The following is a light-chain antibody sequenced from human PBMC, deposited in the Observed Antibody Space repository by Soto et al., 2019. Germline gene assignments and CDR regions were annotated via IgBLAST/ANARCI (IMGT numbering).Light chain of an antibody. J-gene: IGKJ1*01. Sequence: DIQMTQSPSSLSESAGDRVTITCGASQGISTYLNWYQQQPGKAPKLLIYAASSLQSGVPSRFSRSGSETDFTLTISSLQPEDFATYSCQQSYSTTWTFGQGTKV. CDR2: AAS. CDR1: QGISTY. CDR3: QQSYSTTWT. V-gene: IGKV1-39*01.